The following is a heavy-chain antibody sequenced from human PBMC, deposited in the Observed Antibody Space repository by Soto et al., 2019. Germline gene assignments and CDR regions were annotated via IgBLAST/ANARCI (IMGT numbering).Heavy chain of an antibody. V-gene: IGHV3-30-3*01. Sequence: GGSLRLSCAASGFTFSSYAMHWVRQAPGKGLEWVAVISYDGSNKYYADSVKGRFTISRDNSKNTLYLQMNSLRAEDTAVYYCARMFGELLDYFDYWGQGTLVTVSS. CDR1: GFTFSSYA. CDR3: ARMFGELLDYFDY. D-gene: IGHD3-10*02. J-gene: IGHJ4*02. CDR2: ISYDGSNK.